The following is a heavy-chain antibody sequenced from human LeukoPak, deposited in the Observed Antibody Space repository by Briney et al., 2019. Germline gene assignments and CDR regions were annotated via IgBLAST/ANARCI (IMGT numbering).Heavy chain of an antibody. Sequence: ASVKVSCKASGYTFPSYGISWVRQAPGQGLEWMGWISSYNGNTNYAQKLQGRVSMTTDTSTRTAYMELGSLRSDDTAVYYCARDSGDYYDSSGYLDYWGQGTLVTVSS. J-gene: IGHJ4*02. CDR2: ISSYNGNT. CDR1: GYTFPSYG. V-gene: IGHV1-18*01. D-gene: IGHD3-22*01. CDR3: ARDSGDYYDSSGYLDY.